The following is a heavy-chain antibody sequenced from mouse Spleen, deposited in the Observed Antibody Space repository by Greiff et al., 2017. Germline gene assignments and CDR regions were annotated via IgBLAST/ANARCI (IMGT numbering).Heavy chain of an antibody. J-gene: IGHJ3*01. V-gene: IGHV1-50*01. CDR2: IDPSDSYT. Sequence: VQLQQPGAELVKPGASVKLSCKASGYTFTSYWMQWVKQRPGQGLEWIGEIDPSDSYTNYNQKFKGKATLTVDTSSSTAYMQLSSLTSEDSAVYYCATGPFAYWGQGTLVTVSA. CDR3: ATGPFAY. D-gene: IGHD4-1*01. CDR1: GYTFTSYW.